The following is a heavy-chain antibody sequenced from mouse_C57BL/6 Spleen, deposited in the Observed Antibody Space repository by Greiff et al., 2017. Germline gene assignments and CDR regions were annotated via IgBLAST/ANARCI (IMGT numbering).Heavy chain of an antibody. J-gene: IGHJ2*01. CDR2: INPYNGGT. CDR3: ARSGAVYFDY. Sequence: VQLQQSGPVLVKPGASVKMSCKASGYTFTDYYMNWVKQSHGKSLEWIGVINPYNGGTSYNQKFKGKATLTVDKSSSTAYMELNSLTSEDSAVYYCARSGAVYFDYWGQGTTLTVSS. V-gene: IGHV1-19*01. CDR1: GYTFTDYY.